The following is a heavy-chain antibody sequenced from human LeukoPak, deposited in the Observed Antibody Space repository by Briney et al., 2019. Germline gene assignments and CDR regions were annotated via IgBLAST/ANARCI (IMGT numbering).Heavy chain of an antibody. CDR1: GYTFTGYY. D-gene: IGHD3-16*01. J-gene: IGHJ3*02. CDR3: AAHLGSHDAFDI. V-gene: IGHV1-2*02. Sequence: ASVKVSCKASGYTFTGYYMHWVRQAPGQGLEWMGWINPNSGGTNYAQKFQGRVTMTRDTSISTAYMELSRLRSDDTAVYYCAAHLGSHDAFDIWGQGTMVTVSS. CDR2: INPNSGGT.